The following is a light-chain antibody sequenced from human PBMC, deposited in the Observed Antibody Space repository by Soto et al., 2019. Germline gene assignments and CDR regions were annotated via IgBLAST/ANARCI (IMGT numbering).Light chain of an antibody. CDR1: NFGNKA. CDR2: TDY. CDR3: QVWDRSSDHVV. J-gene: IGLJ2*01. Sequence: SSELTQPHSVSVATSQMARITCGGNNFGNKAVHWSQQKPGQDPVLVIYTDYNRPSGIPERFSGSNPGNTATLSISRIEAGDEADHYCQVWDRSSDHVVFGGGTKLTVL. V-gene: IGLV3-12*02.